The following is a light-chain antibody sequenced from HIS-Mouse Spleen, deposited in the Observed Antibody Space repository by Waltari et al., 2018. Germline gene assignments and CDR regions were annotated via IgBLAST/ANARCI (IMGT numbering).Light chain of an antibody. Sequence: NFMLTQTHSVTDSPGKTLTISCTRSSRRIASNYVQCYQHRPGSAPTTVIYEDNQRPSGVPDRFSGSIDSSSNSASLTISGLKTEDEADYYCQSYDSSVWVFGGGTKLTVL. CDR1: SRRIASNY. CDR3: QSYDSSVWV. V-gene: IGLV6-57*03. CDR2: EDN. J-gene: IGLJ3*02.